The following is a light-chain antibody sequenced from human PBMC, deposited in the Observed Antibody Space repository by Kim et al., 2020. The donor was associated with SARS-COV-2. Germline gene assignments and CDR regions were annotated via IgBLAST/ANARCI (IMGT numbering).Light chain of an antibody. Sequence: SSPGERVTHSCRASQSITRSYLAWYQQRLGQAPRLLIYDVSRRATGIPDRFSGSGSGTNFALTISGLEPEDCAVYNCQQYDIPPQTFGRGTKLEI. CDR2: DVS. CDR3: QQYDIPPQT. J-gene: IGKJ2*01. CDR1: QSITRSY. V-gene: IGKV3-20*01.